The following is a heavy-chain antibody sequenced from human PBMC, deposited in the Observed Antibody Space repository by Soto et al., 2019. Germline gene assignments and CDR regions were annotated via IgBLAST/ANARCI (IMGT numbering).Heavy chain of an antibody. CDR3: ARDEETNVDTAMDNWFDP. CDR2: ISSSSSYI. V-gene: IGHV3-21*01. D-gene: IGHD5-18*01. J-gene: IGHJ5*02. Sequence: GPLRLAGTASGFTFSSYSMNGVRQAPGKGLEWVSSISSSSSYIYYADSVKVRFTISRDNAKNSLYLQMNSLRAEDTAVYYCARDEETNVDTAMDNWFDPWGQGTLVTVYS. CDR1: GFTFSSYS.